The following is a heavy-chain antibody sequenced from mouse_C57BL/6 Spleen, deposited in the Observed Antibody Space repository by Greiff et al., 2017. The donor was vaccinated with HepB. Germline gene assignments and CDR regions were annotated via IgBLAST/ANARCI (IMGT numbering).Heavy chain of an antibody. D-gene: IGHD5-2*01. V-gene: IGHV3-6*01. J-gene: IGHJ2*01. CDR3: ARDEYH. CDR2: ISYDGSN. CDR1: GYSITSGYY. Sequence: EVKLVESGPGLVKPSQSLSLTCSVTGYSITSGYYWNWIRQFPGNKLEWMGYISYDGSNNYNPSLKNRISITRDTSKNQFFLKLNSVTTEDTATYYCARDEYHWGQGTTLTVSS.